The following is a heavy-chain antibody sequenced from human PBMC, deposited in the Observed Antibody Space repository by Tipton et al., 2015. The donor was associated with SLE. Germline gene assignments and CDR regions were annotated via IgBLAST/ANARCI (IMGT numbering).Heavy chain of an antibody. Sequence: SLRLSCAASGLTFSTYSMHWVRQAPGKGLEWVAIISYDGSNKYYADSVKGRFTISRDNSKNTLYLQMNSLRAEDTAVYYCARVLVWEYFDLWGRGTLVTVSS. J-gene: IGHJ2*01. CDR2: ISYDGSNK. CDR3: ARVLVWEYFDL. CDR1: GLTFSTYS. V-gene: IGHV3-30*04. D-gene: IGHD3-16*01.